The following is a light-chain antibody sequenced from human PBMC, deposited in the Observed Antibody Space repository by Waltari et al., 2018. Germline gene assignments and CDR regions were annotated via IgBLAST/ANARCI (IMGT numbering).Light chain of an antibody. CDR3: QQYYIPPLT. CDR2: WAS. CDR1: QSVLYNSNNKNY. Sequence: DIVMTQSPDWLAVSLGERATINCKSSQSVLYNSNNKNYLTWYQQKPGKPPKLLIYWASTGESGVPDRFSGSGSGTDFTLTISSLQAEDVAVYYCQQYYIPPLTFGQGTRLEIK. V-gene: IGKV4-1*01. J-gene: IGKJ5*01.